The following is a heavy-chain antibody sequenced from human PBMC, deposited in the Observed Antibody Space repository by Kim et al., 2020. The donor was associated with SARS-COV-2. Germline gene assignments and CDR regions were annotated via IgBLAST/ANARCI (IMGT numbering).Heavy chain of an antibody. Sequence: SETLSLTCTVSGGSISSSSYYWGWIRQPPGKGLEWIGSIYYSGSTYYNPSLKSRVTISVDTSKNQFSLKLSSVTAADTAVYYCARGYFDLSDAFDIWGQGTMVTVSS. D-gene: IGHD3-9*01. CDR3: ARGYFDLSDAFDI. CDR2: IYYSGST. V-gene: IGHV4-39*01. CDR1: GGSISSSSYY. J-gene: IGHJ3*02.